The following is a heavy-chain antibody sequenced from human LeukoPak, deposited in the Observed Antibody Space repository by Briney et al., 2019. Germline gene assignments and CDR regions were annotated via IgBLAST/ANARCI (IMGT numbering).Heavy chain of an antibody. CDR1: GYSISYGYY. CDR2: IYHSGST. Sequence: PSETLSLTCAVSGYSISYGYYWGWIRQPPGKGLERIGSIYHSGSTYYNPSLKSRVTISVDTSKNQFSLKLSSVTAADTAVYYGARAPNPTVTSQYFFDNWGQGTLVTVSS. V-gene: IGHV4-38-2*01. CDR3: ARAPNPTVTSQYFFDN. D-gene: IGHD4-17*01. J-gene: IGHJ4*02.